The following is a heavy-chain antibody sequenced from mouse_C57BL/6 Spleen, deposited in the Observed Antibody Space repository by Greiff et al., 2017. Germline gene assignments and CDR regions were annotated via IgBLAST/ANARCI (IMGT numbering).Heavy chain of an antibody. Sequence: EVQLQESGEGLVKPGGSLKLSCAASGFTFSSYAMSWVRQTPEKRLEWVAYISSGGDYIYYADTVKGRFNISRDNARNTLYLQMSSLKSEDTAMYYCTRDGGYYGSSYYFDYWGQGTTLTVSS. CDR3: TRDGGYYGSSYYFDY. V-gene: IGHV5-9-1*02. D-gene: IGHD1-1*01. CDR1: GFTFSSYA. J-gene: IGHJ2*01. CDR2: ISSGGDYI.